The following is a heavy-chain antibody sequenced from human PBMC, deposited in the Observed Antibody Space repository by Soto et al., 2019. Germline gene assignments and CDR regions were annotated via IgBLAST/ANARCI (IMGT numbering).Heavy chain of an antibody. CDR2: ISGSGGST. CDR3: ARDKPRSSGWDA. J-gene: IGHJ6*02. V-gene: IGHV3-23*01. CDR1: GFTFSSYA. Sequence: GGSLRLSCAASGFTFSSYAMSWVRQAPGKGLEWVSAISGSGGSTYYADSVKGRFTISRDNSKNTLYLQMNSLRDEDTAVYYSARDKPRSSGWDARGQGTTVTFSS.